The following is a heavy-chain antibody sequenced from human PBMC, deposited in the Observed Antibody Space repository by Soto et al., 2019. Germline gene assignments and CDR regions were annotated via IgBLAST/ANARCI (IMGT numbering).Heavy chain of an antibody. Sequence: QVQLQESRPGLVKPSETLSLTCTVSGGSISSYFWSWIRQPPAKGLEWIGYIYYTGSTNYNPSLKSRVTLSVDPSKNQFSLLLSSVTAADTAVYYCASFNWYFDLWGRGALVTVSS. J-gene: IGHJ2*01. CDR3: ASFNWYFDL. CDR2: IYYTGST. CDR1: GGSISSYF. V-gene: IGHV4-59*01.